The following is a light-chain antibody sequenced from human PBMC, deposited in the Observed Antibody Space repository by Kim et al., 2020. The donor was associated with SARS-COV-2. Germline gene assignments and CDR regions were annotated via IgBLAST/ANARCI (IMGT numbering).Light chain of an antibody. CDR3: QQHNSWTRT. J-gene: IGKJ1*01. Sequence: DIIMTHSPATLSVSPGERATLSCRASETVSNNLAWYQQKPGQAPRLLIHGASTRATGTPARFSGSGSGTEFALTINSLQSEDFAVYYCQQHNSWTRTFGQVTKVDIK. V-gene: IGKV3-15*01. CDR1: ETVSNN. CDR2: GAS.